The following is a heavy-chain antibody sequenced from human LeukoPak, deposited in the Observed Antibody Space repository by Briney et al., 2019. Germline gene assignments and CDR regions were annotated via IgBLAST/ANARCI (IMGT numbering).Heavy chain of an antibody. D-gene: IGHD1-1*01. V-gene: IGHV3-74*01. Sequence: GGSLRLSCAASGFTISGIWTLWVRQVPGEGLVWVARMNSAGTTINYADSVKGRFTISGDNVRNTLHLQMNNLSLEDTAVYFCISEVQVRESAPGGLWGRGTLVTVS. CDR3: ISEVQVRESAPGGL. CDR2: MNSAGTTI. CDR1: GFTISGIW. J-gene: IGHJ4*01.